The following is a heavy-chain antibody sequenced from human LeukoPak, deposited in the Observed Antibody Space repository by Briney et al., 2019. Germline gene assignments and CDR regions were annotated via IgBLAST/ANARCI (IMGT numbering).Heavy chain of an antibody. CDR2: IYHSGST. CDR3: ARGCSSTSCLDY. CDR1: GYSISSGYY. V-gene: IGHV4-38-2*01. Sequence: SETLSLTXAVSGYSISSGYYWGWIRQPPGKGLEWIGSIYHSGSTYYNPSLKSRVTISVDTSKNQFSLKLSSVTAADTAVYYCARGCSSTSCLDYWGQGTLVTVSS. D-gene: IGHD2-2*01. J-gene: IGHJ4*02.